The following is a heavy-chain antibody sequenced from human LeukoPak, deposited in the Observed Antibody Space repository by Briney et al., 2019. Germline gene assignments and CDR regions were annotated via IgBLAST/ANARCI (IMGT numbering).Heavy chain of an antibody. D-gene: IGHD1-26*01. CDR1: GASVSSASY. J-gene: IGHJ5*02. CDR3: ARSRAFNSGAFDP. V-gene: IGHV4-61*01. Sequence: SETLSLTCTVSGASVSSASYWTWIRQHPGKGGEWSAHSYNGVNTNYNPSLKSRVTISVDTSKNQFSLRLNSVTAADTAVYYCARSRAFNSGAFDPWGQGSLVTVSS. CDR2: SYNGVNT.